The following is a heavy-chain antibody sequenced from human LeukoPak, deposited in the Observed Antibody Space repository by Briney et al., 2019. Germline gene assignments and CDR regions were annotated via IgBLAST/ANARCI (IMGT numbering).Heavy chain of an antibody. CDR1: GFTFSSYG. Sequence: GGSLRLSCAASGFTFSSYGMHWVRQAPGKGLEWVAFIRYDGSNKYYADSVKGRFTISRDNSKNTLYLQMNSLRAEDTAIYYCAKDRGYSYGHPFDSWGQGALVTVSS. J-gene: IGHJ4*02. CDR2: IRYDGSNK. CDR3: AKDRGYSYGHPFDS. D-gene: IGHD5-12*01. V-gene: IGHV3-30*02.